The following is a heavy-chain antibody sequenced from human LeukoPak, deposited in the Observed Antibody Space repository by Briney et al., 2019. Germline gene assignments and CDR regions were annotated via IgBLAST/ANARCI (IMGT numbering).Heavy chain of an antibody. D-gene: IGHD6-13*01. CDR2: ITNDGSST. J-gene: IGHJ4*02. CDR1: GLTFSSHW. V-gene: IGHV3-74*01. Sequence: PGGSLRLSCAASGLTFSSHWMHWVRQAPGKGLVWVSRITNDGSSTTYADSVKGRFTISRDNAKNSLYLQMISLRAEDTAVYYCARDGRGSWYAHKYFDYWGQGTLVTVSS. CDR3: ARDGRGSWYAHKYFDY.